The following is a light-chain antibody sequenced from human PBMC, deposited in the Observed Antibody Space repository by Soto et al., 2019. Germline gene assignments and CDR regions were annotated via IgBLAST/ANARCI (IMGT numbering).Light chain of an antibody. CDR2: DVS. CDR3: CSYAGSYTNV. V-gene: IGLV2-11*01. J-gene: IGLJ1*01. CDR1: SSDVGNYNY. Sequence: QSALTQPPSVSGSPGQSVTISCTGTSSDVGNYNYVSWYQQHPGKAPRLMIYDVSKRPSGVPGRFSGSKSGNTASLSISGLQAEHEAEYYCCSYAGSYTNVFGTGTKVTVL.